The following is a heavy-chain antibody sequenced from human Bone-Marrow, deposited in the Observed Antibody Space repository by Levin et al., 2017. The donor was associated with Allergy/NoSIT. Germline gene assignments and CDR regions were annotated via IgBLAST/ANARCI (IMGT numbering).Heavy chain of an antibody. J-gene: IGHJ6*02. Sequence: QAGGSLRLSCATSGFSFDDYAMHWVRQPPGKGLEWVSGTSWNSGSKRYADSVKGRFTISKDNATKTLYLEMNSLRPDDTALYFCAKVLAGSKGMDAWGQGTAVTVS. CDR3: AKVLAGSKGMDA. D-gene: IGHD3-3*01. V-gene: IGHV3-9*01. CDR1: GFSFDDYA. CDR2: TSWNSGSK.